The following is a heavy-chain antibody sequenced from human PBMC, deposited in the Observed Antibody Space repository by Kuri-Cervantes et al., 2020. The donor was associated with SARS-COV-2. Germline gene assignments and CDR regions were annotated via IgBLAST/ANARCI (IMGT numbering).Heavy chain of an antibody. D-gene: IGHD1-26*01. CDR1: GFTFSSYG. J-gene: IGHJ4*02. Sequence: GESLKISCAASGFTFSSYGMHWVRQAPGKGLEWVAFIRYDGSNKYYADSVKGRFTISRDNSKNTLYLQMNSLRAEDTAVYYCASTCVSLLCRVGATDYWGQGTLVTVSS. CDR3: ASTCVSLLCRVGATDY. CDR2: IRYDGSNK. V-gene: IGHV3-30*02.